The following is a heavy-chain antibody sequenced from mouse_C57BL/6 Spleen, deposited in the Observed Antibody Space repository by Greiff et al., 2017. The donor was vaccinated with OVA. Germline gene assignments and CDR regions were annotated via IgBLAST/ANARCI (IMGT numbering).Heavy chain of an antibody. Sequence: QVQLKQSGAELVKPGASVKLSRKASGYTFTSYWMQWVKQRPGQGLEWIGEIDPSDSYTNYNQKFKGKATLTVDTSSSTAYMQLSSLTSEDSAVYYCARKKRNFDVWGTGTTVTVSS. V-gene: IGHV1-50*01. J-gene: IGHJ1*03. CDR1: GYTFTSYW. CDR2: IDPSDSYT. CDR3: ARKKRNFDV.